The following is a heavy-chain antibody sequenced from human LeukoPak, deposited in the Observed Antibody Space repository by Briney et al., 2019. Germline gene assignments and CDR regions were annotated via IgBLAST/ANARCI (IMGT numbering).Heavy chain of an antibody. CDR1: GGSISSSSYY. CDR3: ARLDSSGWYGAFDI. V-gene: IGHV4-39*01. CDR2: IYYSGST. J-gene: IGHJ3*02. Sequence: SETLSLTCTVSGGSISSSSYYWGWIRQPPGKGLEWIGSIYYSGSTYYNPSLKSRVTISVDTSKNQFSLKLSSVTAADTAVYYCARLDSSGWYGAFDIWGQGTMVTVSS. D-gene: IGHD6-19*01.